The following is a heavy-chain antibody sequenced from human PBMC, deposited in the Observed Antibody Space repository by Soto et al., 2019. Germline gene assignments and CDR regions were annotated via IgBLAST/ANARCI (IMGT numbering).Heavy chain of an antibody. CDR3: ARKTGYISDWYYFDL. CDR1: GYPFIDYY. D-gene: IGHD3-9*01. J-gene: IGHJ4*02. Sequence: XSVKVSCTASGYPFIDYYMHWVRQAPGQGFEWMGRISPRSGGTNYAQKFQGRVTMTWDTSLNTAYMELSSLISEDTAVYYCARKTGYISDWYYFDLWGQGTLVTVSS. V-gene: IGHV1-2*02. CDR2: ISPRSGGT.